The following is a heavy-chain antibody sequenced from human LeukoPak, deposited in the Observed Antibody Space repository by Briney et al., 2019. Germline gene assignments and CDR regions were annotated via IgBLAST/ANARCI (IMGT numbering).Heavy chain of an antibody. V-gene: IGHV4-61*03. Sequence: SQTLSLTCTVSGDSVSNGNYYWSWLRQPPGKALEWIGYIYYTGKTYYNPSLEGRVTILVDTSRNHFSVKLSSVTAADTAVYYCARSQNYYGSGDYWSQGTLVTVSS. CDR3: ARSQNYYGSGDY. J-gene: IGHJ4*02. CDR2: IYYTGKT. CDR1: GDSVSNGNYY. D-gene: IGHD3-10*01.